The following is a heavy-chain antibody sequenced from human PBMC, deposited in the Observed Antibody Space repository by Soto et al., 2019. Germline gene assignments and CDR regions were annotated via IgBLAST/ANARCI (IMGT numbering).Heavy chain of an antibody. V-gene: IGHV5-51*01. CDR3: ARTYSGTYPPPYYFDL. CDR2: IYPGDSDA. CDR1: GYSFTKYW. J-gene: IGHJ4*02. D-gene: IGHD1-26*01. Sequence: EVQLAQSGAEVKKPGESLQISCKGSGYSFTKYWIGWVRQMPGKGLEWMGMIYPGDSDASYSPSFQGQVIISADKSINTAYLQWSSLHASDTAVYYCARTYSGTYPPPYYFDLWGQGTLVTVSS.